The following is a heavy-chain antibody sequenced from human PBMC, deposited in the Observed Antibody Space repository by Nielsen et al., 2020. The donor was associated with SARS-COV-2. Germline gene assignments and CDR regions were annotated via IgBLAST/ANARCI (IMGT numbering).Heavy chain of an antibody. D-gene: IGHD6-19*01. CDR1: GFTFSSYG. V-gene: IGHV3-33*01. J-gene: IGHJ6*03. CDR3: ARERTVAGTSDYHYYYMDV. CDR2: IWYDGSNK. Sequence: GGSLRLSCAASGFTFSSYGMHWVRQAPGKGLEWVAVIWYDGSNKYYADSVKGRFTISRDNSKNTLYLQMNSLRAEDTAVYYCARERTVAGTSDYHYYYMDVWGKGTMVTVSS.